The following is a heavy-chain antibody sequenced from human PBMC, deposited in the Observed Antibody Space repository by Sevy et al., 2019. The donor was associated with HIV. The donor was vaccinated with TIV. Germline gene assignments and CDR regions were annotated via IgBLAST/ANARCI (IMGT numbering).Heavy chain of an antibody. D-gene: IGHD3-16*02. V-gene: IGHV3-43D*03. CDR2: ISWDGHST. J-gene: IGHJ4*02. CDR3: AKALRLGDLSLPDY. CDR1: GFTFNDYA. Sequence: GGSLRLSCAASGFTFNDYAMHWVRQAPGKGLEWVSVISWDGHSTYYTDSVKGRFTISRDNGKNSLYLQMNSLRLEDSALYYCAKALRLGDLSLPDYWGQGTLVTVSS.